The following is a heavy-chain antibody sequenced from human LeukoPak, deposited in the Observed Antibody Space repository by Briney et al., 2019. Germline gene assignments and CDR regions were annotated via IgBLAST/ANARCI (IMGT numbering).Heavy chain of an antibody. J-gene: IGHJ4*02. CDR2: IYYSGST. Sequence: PSETLSLTCTVSGGSISSSSYYWGWIRQPPGKGLEWIGSIYYSGSTYYNPSLKSRVTISVDTSKNQFSLKLSSVTAADTAVYYCARQDFWSGYLDYWGQGTLVTVSS. CDR3: ARQDFWSGYLDY. D-gene: IGHD3-3*01. CDR1: GGSISSSSYY. V-gene: IGHV4-39*01.